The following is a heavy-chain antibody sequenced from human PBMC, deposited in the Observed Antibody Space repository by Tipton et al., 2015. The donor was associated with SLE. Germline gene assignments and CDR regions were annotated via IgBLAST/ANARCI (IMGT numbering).Heavy chain of an antibody. J-gene: IGHJ6*03. D-gene: IGHD3-10*02. Sequence: GLVKPSETLSLTCAVYGGSLTGYVWSWIRQPPGKGLEWIGEISHSGSTNYNPSLKSRVTISRDPSGKQVSLKRSSVTAADTAVYYCTRGVRGYYDYSYMDVWGKGTTVTISS. CDR1: GGSLTGYV. CDR2: ISHSGST. CDR3: TRGVRGYYDYSYMDV. V-gene: IGHV4-34*01.